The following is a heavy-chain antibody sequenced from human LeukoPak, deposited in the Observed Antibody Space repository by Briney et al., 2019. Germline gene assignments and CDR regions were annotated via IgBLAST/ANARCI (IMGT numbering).Heavy chain of an antibody. Sequence: ASVKVSCKASGGTFSSYAISWVRQAPGQGLEWMGGNIPIFGTANYAQKFQGRVTITADESTSTAYMELSSLRSEDTAVYYCASSGYDRGGYYFDYWGQGTLVTVSS. D-gene: IGHD5-12*01. CDR1: GGTFSSYA. V-gene: IGHV1-69*19. CDR3: ASSGYDRGGYYFDY. CDR2: NIPIFGTA. J-gene: IGHJ4*02.